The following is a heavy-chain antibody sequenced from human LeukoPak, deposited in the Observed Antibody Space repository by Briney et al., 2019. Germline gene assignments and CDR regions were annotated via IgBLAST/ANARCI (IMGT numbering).Heavy chain of an antibody. CDR1: GGSISSYY. CDR2: LYYSGST. CDR3: ARGASDRAEYLQH. Sequence: SETLSLTCTVSGGSISSYYWSWIRQPPGKGLEWIGYLYYSGSTIYNPSLKSRVTISVMSKNQIPLKMSSVTAADTAVYYCARGASDRAEYLQHWGQGTLVTVSS. V-gene: IGHV4-59*01. J-gene: IGHJ1*01.